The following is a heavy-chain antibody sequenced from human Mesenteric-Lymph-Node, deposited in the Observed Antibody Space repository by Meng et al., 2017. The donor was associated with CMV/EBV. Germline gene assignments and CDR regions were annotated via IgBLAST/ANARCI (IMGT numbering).Heavy chain of an antibody. CDR2: IRPHDDLT. D-gene: IGHD6-13*01. CDR1: GYTFTVFG. Sequence: ASVKVSCKTSGYTFTVFGVTWVRQAPGRGLEWIGCIRPHDDLTDYAQKFQGRVTMTTDTSTNTVHMDLRRLTSDDAAVYYCARGRREQHLDFWGQGTQVTVSS. J-gene: IGHJ4*02. CDR3: ARGRREQHLDF. V-gene: IGHV1-18*01.